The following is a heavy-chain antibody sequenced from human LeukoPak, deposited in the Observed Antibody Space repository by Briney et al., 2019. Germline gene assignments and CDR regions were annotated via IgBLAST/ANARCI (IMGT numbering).Heavy chain of an antibody. Sequence: SETLSLTCIVSSGFISNYYWGWIRQTPGKGLEWIAFINYSGRIKYNPSLQSRVSISLDTSKNHFSLQLRSVMAADTAVYYCARLVDYDNSGDPDIFDIWGQGTIVSIS. J-gene: IGHJ3*02. CDR1: SGFISNYY. CDR3: ARLVDYDNSGDPDIFDI. CDR2: INYSGRI. V-gene: IGHV4-59*01. D-gene: IGHD3-22*01.